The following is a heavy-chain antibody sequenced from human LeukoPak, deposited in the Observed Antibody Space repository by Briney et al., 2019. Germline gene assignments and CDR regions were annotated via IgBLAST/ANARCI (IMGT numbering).Heavy chain of an antibody. CDR3: ARDGPPGSSPSQGDYFDY. CDR2: IYYSGNT. J-gene: IGHJ4*02. V-gene: IGHV4-39*07. CDR1: GGSISSSSYY. Sequence: SETLSLTCTVSGGSISSSSYYWAWIRQPPGKGLEWIGSIYYSGNTYYKSSLKSRVTIAVDTSKNQFSLKLSSVTAADTAVYYCARDGPPGSSPSQGDYFDYWGQGTLVTVSS. D-gene: IGHD6-6*01.